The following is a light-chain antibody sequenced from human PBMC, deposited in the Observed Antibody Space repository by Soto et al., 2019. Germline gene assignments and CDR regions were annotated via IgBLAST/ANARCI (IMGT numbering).Light chain of an antibody. Sequence: DIQMTQSPSTLSGSVGDRVTITCRASQTISSWLAWYQQKPGKAPKLLIYKASTLKSGVPSRFSGSGSGTEFTLTISSLQPADFATYFCQHYNSYSEAFGHGTK. V-gene: IGKV1-5*03. J-gene: IGKJ1*01. CDR2: KAS. CDR3: QHYNSYSEA. CDR1: QTISSW.